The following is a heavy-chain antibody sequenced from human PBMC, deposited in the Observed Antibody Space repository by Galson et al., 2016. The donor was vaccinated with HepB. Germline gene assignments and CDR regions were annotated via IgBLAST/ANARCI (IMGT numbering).Heavy chain of an antibody. CDR1: GGSISSYY. CDR2: IYNSGST. Sequence: ETLSLTCTVSGGSISSYYWSWIRQPPGKGLEWIGYIYNSGSTNYNPSLKSRVSISVDTSKSQFSLKLSSVTAADTAVYYCARGSYLLDYWGQGTLVSVSS. CDR3: ARGSYLLDY. J-gene: IGHJ4*02. V-gene: IGHV4-59*01. D-gene: IGHD1-26*01.